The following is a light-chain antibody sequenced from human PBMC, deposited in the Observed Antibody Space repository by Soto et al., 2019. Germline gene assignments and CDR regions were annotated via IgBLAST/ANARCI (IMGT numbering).Light chain of an antibody. CDR1: QSISNW. CDR3: QQYYSYLCS. J-gene: IGKJ1*01. V-gene: IGKV1-5*01. Sequence: DIQMTQSPSTLSASLGYRVTITCRASQSISNWWAWYQQKPGKAPKLLIYDASSLESGDPSRFSCSGSGTEFTLTISSLQPDDFAPYYCQQYYSYLCSVGQGTKVEIK. CDR2: DAS.